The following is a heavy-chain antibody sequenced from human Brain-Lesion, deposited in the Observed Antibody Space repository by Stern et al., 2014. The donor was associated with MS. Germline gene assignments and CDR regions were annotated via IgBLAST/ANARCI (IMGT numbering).Heavy chain of an antibody. CDR1: GYIFTGYY. Sequence: QVQLVQSGAEVKKPGASVKVSCKTSGYIFTGYYIHWVRQAPGQGLEWMAWTKPNTGGTKYAQKFQGRVTMSRDTSISTAYVELSSLTSDDTAVYYCARDQRGITIFGVVTDYYYLGMDVWGQGTTVTVSS. V-gene: IGHV1-2*02. CDR2: TKPNTGGT. D-gene: IGHD3-3*01. J-gene: IGHJ6*02. CDR3: ARDQRGITIFGVVTDYYYLGMDV.